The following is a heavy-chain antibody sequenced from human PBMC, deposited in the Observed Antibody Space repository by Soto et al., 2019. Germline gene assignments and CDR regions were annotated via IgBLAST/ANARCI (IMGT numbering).Heavy chain of an antibody. J-gene: IGHJ4*02. CDR3: ARESLSGVAATVY. CDR2: IYSGGST. D-gene: IGHD2-15*01. CDR1: GFTVSSNY. V-gene: IGHV3-53*04. Sequence: LSLTCAASGFTVSSNYMSWVRQAPGKGLEWVSVIYSGGSTYYADSVKGRFTISRHNSKNTLYLQMNSLRAEDTAVYYCARESLSGVAATVYWGQGTLVTVSS.